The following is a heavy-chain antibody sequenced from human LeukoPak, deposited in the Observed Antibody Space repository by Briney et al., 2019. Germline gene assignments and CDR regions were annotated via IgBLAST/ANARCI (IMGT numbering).Heavy chain of an antibody. V-gene: IGHV4-38-2*01. CDR3: ARQGRVVGATGYYYYYYMDV. D-gene: IGHD1-26*01. CDR1: GYSISSGYY. Sequence: PSETLSLTCAVSGYSISSGYYWGWIRQPPGKGLEWIGSIYHSGSTYYNPSLKSRVTISVDTSKTQFSLKLSSVTAADTAVYYCARQGRVVGATGYYYYYYMDVWGKGTTVTVSS. J-gene: IGHJ6*03. CDR2: IYHSGST.